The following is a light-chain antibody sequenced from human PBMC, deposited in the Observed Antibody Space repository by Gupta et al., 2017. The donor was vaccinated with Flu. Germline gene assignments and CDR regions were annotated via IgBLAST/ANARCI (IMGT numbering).Light chain of an antibody. Sequence: QSALTQPPSASGSPGQSVTISCTGTSSDVGRYNYVSWYQQHPGKAPKLMISEVNKRPSGVPDRFSGSKSGNTAYLTVSGLQADDEADYYCCSYGGSNNCVFGGGTKLTVL. CDR2: EVN. J-gene: IGLJ3*02. V-gene: IGLV2-8*01. CDR3: CSYGGSNNCV. CDR1: SSDVGRYNY.